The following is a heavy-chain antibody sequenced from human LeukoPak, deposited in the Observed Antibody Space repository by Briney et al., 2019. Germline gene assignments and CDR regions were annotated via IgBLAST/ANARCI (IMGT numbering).Heavy chain of an antibody. Sequence: PGGSLRLSCAASGFTFSPYWMHWVRQAPGKGLVWVSRINTDGSSTTYADSVKGRFTISRDNAKSTLYLLMNSLRAEDTAVYYCARDSNYGMDVWGQGTTVTVSS. V-gene: IGHV3-74*01. D-gene: IGHD2/OR15-2a*01. CDR2: INTDGSST. J-gene: IGHJ6*02. CDR1: GFTFSPYW. CDR3: ARDSNYGMDV.